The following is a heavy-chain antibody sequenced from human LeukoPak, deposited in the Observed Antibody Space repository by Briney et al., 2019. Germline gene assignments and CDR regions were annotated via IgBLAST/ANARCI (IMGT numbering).Heavy chain of an antibody. CDR3: ARAGNYVYFDY. V-gene: IGHV4-34*01. J-gene: IGHJ4*02. CDR2: INHSGST. CDR1: GGSFSGYY. D-gene: IGHD4-11*01. Sequence: PSETLSLTCAVYGGSFSGYYWSWIRQPPGKGLEWIGEINHSGSTNYNPSLKSRVTISVDTSKNQFSLKLSSVTAADTAVYYCARAGNYVYFDYWGQGTLVTVSS.